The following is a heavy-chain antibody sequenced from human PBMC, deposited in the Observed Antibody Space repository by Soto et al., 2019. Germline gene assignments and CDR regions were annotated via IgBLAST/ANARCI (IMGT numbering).Heavy chain of an antibody. CDR3: ARADSRNFDY. D-gene: IGHD6-13*01. J-gene: IGHJ4*02. Sequence: HGGSLRLSCAASGFTFSSSSMNWVRQAPGKGLEWVSSISSSSSYIYYADSVKGRFTISRDNAKNSLYLQMNSLRAEDTAVYYCARADSRNFDYWGQGTLVTVSS. CDR2: ISSSSSYI. CDR1: GFTFSSSS. V-gene: IGHV3-21*01.